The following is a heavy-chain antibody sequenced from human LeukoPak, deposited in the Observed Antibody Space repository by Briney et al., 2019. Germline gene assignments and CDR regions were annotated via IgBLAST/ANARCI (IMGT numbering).Heavy chain of an antibody. Sequence: ASVKVSCKASGYTFTSYDIKWMRQATGQGLEWMGWMNPNSGNTGYAQKFQGRVTMTRNTSISTAYMELSSLRSEDTAVYYCARGRRYSYGDLDYWGQGTLVTVSS. CDR3: ARGRRYSYGDLDY. CDR1: GYTFTSYD. CDR2: MNPNSGNT. V-gene: IGHV1-8*01. J-gene: IGHJ4*02. D-gene: IGHD5-18*01.